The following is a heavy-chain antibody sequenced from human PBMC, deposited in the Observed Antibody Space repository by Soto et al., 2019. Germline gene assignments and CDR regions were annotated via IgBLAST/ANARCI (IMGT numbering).Heavy chain of an antibody. V-gene: IGHV3-13*01. J-gene: IGHJ6*02. D-gene: IGHD3-10*01. CDR3: ARKVYGYGIYF. Sequence: EVQLVESGGDLVQPGGSLRLSCAASGFTFSTYYMHWVRKATGKGMEWVSGINTVGEKYYPGYVEGRFIISREHAKNSLYLQINSLRVEDTAVYYCARKVYGYGIYFWGQGTTVTVSS. CDR1: GFTFSTYY. CDR2: INTVGEK.